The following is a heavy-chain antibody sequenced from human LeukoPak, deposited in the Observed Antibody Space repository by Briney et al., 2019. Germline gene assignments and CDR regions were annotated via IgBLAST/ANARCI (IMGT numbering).Heavy chain of an antibody. CDR1: GGSISSSSYY. D-gene: IGHD2-2*01. J-gene: IGHJ5*02. CDR3: ARVPIVVVPAAILFGWFDP. CDR2: IYYSGST. Sequence: PSETLSLTCTVSGGSISSSSYYWGWIRQPPGKGLEWIGSIYYSGSTYYNPSLKSRVTISVDTSKNQFSLKLSSVTAADTAVYYCARVPIVVVPAAILFGWFDPWGQGTLVTVSS. V-gene: IGHV4-39*01.